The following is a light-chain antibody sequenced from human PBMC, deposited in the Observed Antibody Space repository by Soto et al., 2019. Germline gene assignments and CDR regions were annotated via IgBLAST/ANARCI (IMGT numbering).Light chain of an antibody. V-gene: IGLV2-23*02. CDR2: EVN. CDR3: CSSGGSPTYV. J-gene: IGLJ1*01. CDR1: SSNVGSYKL. Sequence: QSVLTQPASVSGSVGQSITISCTGTSSNVGSYKLVSWYQQHPGKAPKLMIFEVNKRPSGVSNRFSGSKSGNTASLTISGLKVEDEADYYCCSSGGSPTYVFGTGTKVTVL.